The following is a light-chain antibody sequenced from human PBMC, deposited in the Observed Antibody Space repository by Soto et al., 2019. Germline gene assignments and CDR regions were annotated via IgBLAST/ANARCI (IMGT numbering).Light chain of an antibody. CDR3: HQYGTSPQT. CDR2: GAS. V-gene: IGKV3-20*01. CDR1: QSVSSSY. J-gene: IGKJ1*01. Sequence: EIVLTQSPGTLSLSPGERATLSCRASQSVSSSYLAWYQQKPGQAPRLLIYGASSRATGVPDRFSGGGSGTDFTLTISGLEPADFAVYFCHQYGTSPQTFGQGTKVDIK.